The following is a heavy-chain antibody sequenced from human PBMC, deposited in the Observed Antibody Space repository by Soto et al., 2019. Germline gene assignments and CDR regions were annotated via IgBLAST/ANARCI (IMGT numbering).Heavy chain of an antibody. D-gene: IGHD6-19*01. Sequence: QVQLQESGPGLVKPSETLSLTCNVSGDSISNSYWSWIRQPPGKGLEWIAYIYYSGTTNYNPSLEXRVTISMDTSXXXFSLRLTSVTAADTAVYYCAKSVVHQWLVHDAFDIWGQGTLVTVSS. CDR1: GDSISNSY. V-gene: IGHV4-59*01. CDR3: AKSVVHQWLVHDAFDI. CDR2: IYYSGTT. J-gene: IGHJ3*02.